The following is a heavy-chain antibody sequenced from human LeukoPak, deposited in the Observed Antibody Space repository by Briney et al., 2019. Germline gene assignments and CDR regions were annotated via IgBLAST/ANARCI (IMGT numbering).Heavy chain of an antibody. CDR2: IWYDGSNK. V-gene: IGHV3-30*04. D-gene: IGHD5-18*01. CDR1: GFTFSGYA. J-gene: IGHJ4*02. Sequence: PGGSLRLSCAASGFTFSGYAMHWVRQAPGKGPEWVAIIWYDGSNKYYAESVEGRFTISRDNSKNTLYLQMNSLRAEDTAVYSCARGLGYGYGYGIDYWGQGTLVIASS. CDR3: ARGLGYGYGYGIDY.